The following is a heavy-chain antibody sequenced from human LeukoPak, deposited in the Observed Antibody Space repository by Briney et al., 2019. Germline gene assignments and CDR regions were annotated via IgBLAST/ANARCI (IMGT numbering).Heavy chain of an antibody. V-gene: IGHV4-39*01. CDR3: ERSVEMATMHDAFDI. J-gene: IGHJ3*02. D-gene: IGHD5-24*01. Sequence: PSETLSLTCTVSGGSISSSSYYWGWIRQPPGKGLEWIGSIYYSGSTYYNPSLKSRVTISVDTSKNQFSLKLSSVTAADTAVYYCERSVEMATMHDAFDIWGQGTMVTVSS. CDR2: IYYSGST. CDR1: GGSISSSSYY.